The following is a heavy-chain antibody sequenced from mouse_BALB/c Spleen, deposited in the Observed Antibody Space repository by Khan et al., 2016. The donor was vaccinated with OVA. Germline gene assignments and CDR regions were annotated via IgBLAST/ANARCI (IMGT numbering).Heavy chain of an antibody. Sequence: VQLQQPGPELMKPGASVKISCKASGYSFSTYYIHWVTRSHGKTLEWIGYIDPFNGATTYNQKFKGKATLTVDKSSSTAYMHLTSLTSEDSAVYYCARHGTTSWFAYWGQGTLVTVSA. J-gene: IGHJ3*01. CDR3: ARHGTTSWFAY. V-gene: IGHV1S135*01. CDR2: IDPFNGAT. D-gene: IGHD1-1*01. CDR1: GYSFSTYY.